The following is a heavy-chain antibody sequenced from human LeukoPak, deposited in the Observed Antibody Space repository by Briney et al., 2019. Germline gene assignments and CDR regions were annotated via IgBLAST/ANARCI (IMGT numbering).Heavy chain of an antibody. CDR3: ARVGRGSSDY. CDR2: IYYSGST. Sequence: SGTLSLTCTVSGGSISSYYWSWIRQPPGKGLEWIGYIYYSGSTNYNPSLKSRVTISVDTSKNQFSLKLSSVTAADTAVYYCARVGRGSSDYWGQGTLVTVSS. CDR1: GGSISSYY. V-gene: IGHV4-59*01. J-gene: IGHJ4*02. D-gene: IGHD6-6*01.